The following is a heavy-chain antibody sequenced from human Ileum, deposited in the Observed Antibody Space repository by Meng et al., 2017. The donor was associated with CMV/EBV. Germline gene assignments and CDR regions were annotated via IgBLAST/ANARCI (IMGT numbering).Heavy chain of an antibody. CDR1: GFTGNY. CDR2: IYSDDST. V-gene: IGHV3-53*01. J-gene: IGHJ6*02. Sequence: GESLKISCAASGFTGNYMSWVRQAPGKGLEWVSVIYSDDSTYYADSVKGRFTISRDNSKNTLFLQMNSLRAEDTAVYYCARHVGGWRGMDVWGQGTTVTVSS. D-gene: IGHD6-19*01. CDR3: ARHVGGWRGMDV.